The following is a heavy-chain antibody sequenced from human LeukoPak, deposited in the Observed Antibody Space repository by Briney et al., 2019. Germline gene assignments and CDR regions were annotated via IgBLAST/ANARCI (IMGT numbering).Heavy chain of an antibody. V-gene: IGHV1-18*01. CDR2: INAYKGNT. CDR1: GYTFTSYG. CDR3: ARAARRINDFWSGSLPGYFDY. Sequence: ASVKVSCKASGYTFTSYGISWVRQTPGPGLEWMGWINAYKGNTNNAQKPQGRDTMTTDTTTSTAYMELRSLRSDDTAVYYCARAARRINDFWSGSLPGYFDYWGQGTLVTVSS. J-gene: IGHJ4*02. D-gene: IGHD3-3*01.